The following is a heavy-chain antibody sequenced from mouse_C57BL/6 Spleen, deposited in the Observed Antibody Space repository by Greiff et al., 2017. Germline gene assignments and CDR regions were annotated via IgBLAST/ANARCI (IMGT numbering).Heavy chain of an antibody. CDR2: INPGSGGT. J-gene: IGHJ4*01. CDR1: GYAFTNYL. Sequence: QVQLKESGAELVRPGTSVKVSCKASGYAFTNYLIEWVKQRPGQGLEWIGVINPGSGGTNYNEKFKGKATLTADKSSSTAYMQLSSLTSEDSAVYCCARWAGTGAMDYWGQGTSVTVSS. CDR3: ARWAGTGAMDY. V-gene: IGHV1-54*01. D-gene: IGHD3-3*01.